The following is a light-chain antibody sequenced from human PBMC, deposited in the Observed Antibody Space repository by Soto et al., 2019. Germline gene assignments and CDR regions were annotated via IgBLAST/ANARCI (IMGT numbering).Light chain of an antibody. Sequence: QTVVTQPPSVSAAPGQKVTISCSGSSSDIGRNYVSWYQHLPGTAPKLLIYENNKRPSGIPDRLSGSKSGSSATLGITGLQTGDEADYYCGTWDSSLTTYVFGPGTKVTVL. J-gene: IGLJ1*01. V-gene: IGLV1-51*02. CDR3: GTWDSSLTTYV. CDR2: ENN. CDR1: SSDIGRNY.